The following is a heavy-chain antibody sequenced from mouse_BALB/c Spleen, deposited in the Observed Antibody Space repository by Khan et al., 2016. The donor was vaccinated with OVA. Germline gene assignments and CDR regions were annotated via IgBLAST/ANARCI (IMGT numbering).Heavy chain of an antibody. CDR3: ASMILYYYVSHFVGYYVDY. CDR2: ISYSGDT. Sequence: VQLKQSGPGLVKPSQSLSLTCTVTGYSITSDYAWNWIRQFPGNKLEWMGYISYSGDTAYNPSLKSRISITRDTSKNQFFLQLNSVTTEDTAIYYGASMILYYYVSHFVGYYVDYWGQGTTLTVSS. D-gene: IGHD1-1*02. V-gene: IGHV3-2*02. CDR1: GYSITSDYA. J-gene: IGHJ2*01.